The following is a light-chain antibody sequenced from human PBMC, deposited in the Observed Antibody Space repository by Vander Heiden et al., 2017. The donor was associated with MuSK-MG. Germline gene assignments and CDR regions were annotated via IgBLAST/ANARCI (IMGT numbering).Light chain of an antibody. CDR1: QDISNY. CDR3: QQYDTLPNT. CDR2: DAS. Sequence: SPSSLSASVGDRVTITCQASQDISNYLNWYQQKPGKAPKLLIYDASNLETGVPSRFSGSGSGTDFTFTISSLQPEDIATYYCQQYDTLPNTFGQGTRLEIK. J-gene: IGKJ5*01. V-gene: IGKV1-33*01.